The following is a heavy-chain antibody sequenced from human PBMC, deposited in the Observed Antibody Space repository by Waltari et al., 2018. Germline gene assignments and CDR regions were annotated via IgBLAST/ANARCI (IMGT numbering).Heavy chain of an antibody. CDR2: IYHSGST. D-gene: IGHD7-27*01. J-gene: IGHJ4*02. CDR3: ASPFLPTGDQADY. CDR1: GYSISSGYY. Sequence: QVQLQESGPGLVKPSETLSLPCAVSGYSISSGYYWGWIRQPPGKGLEWIGSIYHSGSTYYNPSLKSRVTISVDTSKNQFSLKLSSVTAADTAVYYCASPFLPTGDQADYWGQGTLVTVSS. V-gene: IGHV4-38-2*01.